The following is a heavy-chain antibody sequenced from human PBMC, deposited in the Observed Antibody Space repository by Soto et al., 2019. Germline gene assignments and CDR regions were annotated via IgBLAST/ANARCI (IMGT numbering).Heavy chain of an antibody. CDR1: GYTFTSYA. CDR2: INAGNGNT. D-gene: IGHD6-13*01. V-gene: IGHV1-3*01. J-gene: IGHJ5*02. CDR3: AGGIAAAGTAHWFDP. Sequence: ASVKVSCKASGYTFTSYAMHWVRQAPGQRLEWMGWINAGNGNTKYSQKFQGRVTITADESTSTAYMELSSLRSEDTAVYYCAGGIAAAGTAHWFDPWGQGTLVTVSS.